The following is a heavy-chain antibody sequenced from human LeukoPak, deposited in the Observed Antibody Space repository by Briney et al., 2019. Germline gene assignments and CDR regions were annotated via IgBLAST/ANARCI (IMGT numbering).Heavy chain of an antibody. CDR2: IKQDGSEI. CDR3: ARDRWYYGSGSYEDD. J-gene: IGHJ4*02. CDR1: GFIFSQYW. Sequence: KSGGSLRLSCVGSGFIFSQYWMSWVRQAPGKGLEWVANIKQDGSEIHSVDSMKGRLTISRDNAKNSLYLQMNNLRAEDTGVYYCARDRWYYGSGSYEDDWGQGTLVTVSS. V-gene: IGHV3-7*01. D-gene: IGHD3-10*01.